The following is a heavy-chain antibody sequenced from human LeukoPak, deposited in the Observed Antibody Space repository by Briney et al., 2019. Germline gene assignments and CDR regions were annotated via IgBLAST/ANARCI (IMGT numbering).Heavy chain of an antibody. CDR1: GYTLTELS. CDR3: ATGTDV. Sequence: ASVKVSCKVSGYTLTELSMHWVRQARGKGLEWMGGFDPEDGETIYAQKFQGRVTLTEDTSTSTAYMELSSLRSKATGVYYCATGTDVWGQGTTVTVSS. D-gene: IGHD1-7*01. J-gene: IGHJ6*02. CDR2: FDPEDGET. V-gene: IGHV1-24*01.